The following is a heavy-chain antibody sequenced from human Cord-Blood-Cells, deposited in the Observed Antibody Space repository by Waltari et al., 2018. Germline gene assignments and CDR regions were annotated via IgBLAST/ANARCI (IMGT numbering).Heavy chain of an antibody. D-gene: IGHD3-16*01. CDR3: ANVGGDY. CDR2: ISYDGSNK. V-gene: IGHV3-30*18. Sequence: QVQLVESGGGVVQPGRSLRLSCSASGFTFSIYGMHWVRQAPGKGLEWVAVISYDGSNKYYADSVKGRFTISRDNSKNTLYLQMNSLRAEDTAVYYCANVGGDYWGQGTLVTVSS. CDR1: GFTFSIYG. J-gene: IGHJ4*02.